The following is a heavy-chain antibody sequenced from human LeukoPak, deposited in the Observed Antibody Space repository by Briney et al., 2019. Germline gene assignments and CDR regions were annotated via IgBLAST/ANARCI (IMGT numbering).Heavy chain of an antibody. D-gene: IGHD3-9*01. CDR1: GFTFSSYS. CDR3: ARAPGPDWRKLDY. J-gene: IGHJ4*02. V-gene: IGHV3-48*04. CDR2: ISSSSSTI. Sequence: GGSVRLSCAASGFTFSSYSMNWVRQAPGKGLEWVSYISSSSSTIYYADSVKGRFTISRDNAKNSLYLQMNSLRAEDTAVYYCARAPGPDWRKLDYWGQGTLVTVSS.